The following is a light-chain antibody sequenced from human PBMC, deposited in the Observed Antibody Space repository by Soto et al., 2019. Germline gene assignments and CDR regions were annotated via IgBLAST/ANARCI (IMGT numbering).Light chain of an antibody. CDR2: NSS. V-gene: IGKV1-39*01. CDR3: QQRYSTPIT. Sequence: DIQMTQSPPSLSASVGDRVTLICRASQTIRTYLNWYQQKPGKAPKPLIYNSSSLHSGVPSRFSGSGSGTDFTLTISSLQPEDFATYDCQQRYSTPITFGRGTRLEIK. J-gene: IGKJ5*01. CDR1: QTIRTY.